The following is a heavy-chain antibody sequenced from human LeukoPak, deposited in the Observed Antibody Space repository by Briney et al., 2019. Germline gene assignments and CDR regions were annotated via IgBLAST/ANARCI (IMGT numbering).Heavy chain of an antibody. CDR3: ARDVGFGELLPYYFDY. J-gene: IGHJ4*02. Sequence: SETLSLTCAVYGGSFSGYYWSWIRQPPGKGLEWIGEINHSGSTNYNPSLKSRVTISVDTSKNQFSLKLSSVTAADTAVYYRARDVGFGELLPYYFDYWGQGTLVTVSS. V-gene: IGHV4-34*01. D-gene: IGHD3-10*01. CDR2: INHSGST. CDR1: GGSFSGYY.